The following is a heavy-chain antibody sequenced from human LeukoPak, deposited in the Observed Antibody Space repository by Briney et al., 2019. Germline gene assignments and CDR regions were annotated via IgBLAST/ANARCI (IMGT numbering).Heavy chain of an antibody. D-gene: IGHD2-2*01. CDR2: ISTSSSTI. J-gene: IGHJ4*02. V-gene: IGHV3-11*04. CDR1: GFTFSDYY. CDR3: ARDRLPERVPPYYFDY. Sequence: KPGGSLRLSCAASGFTFSDYYMSWIRQAPGKGLEWVSYISTSSSTIYYADSVKGRFTISRDNAKNSLYLQMNSLRDEDTAVYYCARDRLPERVPPYYFDYWGQGTLVTVSS.